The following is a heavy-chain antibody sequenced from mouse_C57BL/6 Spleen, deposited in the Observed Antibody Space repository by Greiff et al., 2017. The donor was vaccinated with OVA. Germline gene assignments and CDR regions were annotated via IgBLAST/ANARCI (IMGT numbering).Heavy chain of an antibody. CDR3: ARERYYEGGYFDD. CDR2: FDPSDSDI. J-gene: IGHJ2*01. CDR1: GYTFTSYW. Sequence: QVQLQQPGAELVRPGSSVKLSCKASGYTFTSYWMPWVKQRPIQGLEWIGNFDPSDSDINYHQKFTDKATLPVDKSSSTAYMQLSSLTSDDSAVYYCARERYYEGGYFDDWGQGTTLTVSS. V-gene: IGHV1-52*01. D-gene: IGHD2-4*01.